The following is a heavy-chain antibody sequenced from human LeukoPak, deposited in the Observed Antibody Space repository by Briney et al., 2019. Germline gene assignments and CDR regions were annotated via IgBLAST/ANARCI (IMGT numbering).Heavy chain of an antibody. CDR1: GFSFSSYG. Sequence: PGGSLRLSRATSGFSFSSYGMNWVRQAPGKGLEWVSTISGSAGSTNYADSVRGRFTISRDNSKNTLYLQMNSLRAEDTAVYYCAKDASSWRGYYDYWGQGTLVTVSS. J-gene: IGHJ4*02. D-gene: IGHD6-13*01. V-gene: IGHV3-23*01. CDR2: ISGSAGST. CDR3: AKDASSWRGYYDY.